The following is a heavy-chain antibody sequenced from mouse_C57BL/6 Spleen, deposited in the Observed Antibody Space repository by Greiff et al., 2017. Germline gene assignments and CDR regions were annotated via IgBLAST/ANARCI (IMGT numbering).Heavy chain of an antibody. Sequence: QVQLQQPGAELVKPGASVKLSCKASGYTFTSYWMHWVKQRPGQGLEWIGMIPPNSGSTNYNEKFKSKATLTVDKSSSTAYMQLSSLTSEDSAVYYCARWPTAVVGGGYFDVWGTGTTVTVSS. CDR1: GYTFTSYW. J-gene: IGHJ1*03. CDR3: ARWPTAVVGGGYFDV. V-gene: IGHV1-64*01. CDR2: IPPNSGST. D-gene: IGHD1-1*01.